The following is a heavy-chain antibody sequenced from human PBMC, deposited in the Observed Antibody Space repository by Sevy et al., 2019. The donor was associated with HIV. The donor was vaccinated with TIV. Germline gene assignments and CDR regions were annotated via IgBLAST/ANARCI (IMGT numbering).Heavy chain of an antibody. J-gene: IGHJ4*02. CDR2: ISSSSSYI. D-gene: IGHD5-18*01. CDR1: GFTFSSYS. Sequence: GGSLRLSCAASGFTFSSYSMNWVRQAPGKGLEWVSSISSSSSYIYYADSVKGRFTISRVNAKNSLYLQMNSLRAEDTAVYYCARDPPTYSYGTFDYWGQGTLVTVSS. CDR3: ARDPPTYSYGTFDY. V-gene: IGHV3-21*01.